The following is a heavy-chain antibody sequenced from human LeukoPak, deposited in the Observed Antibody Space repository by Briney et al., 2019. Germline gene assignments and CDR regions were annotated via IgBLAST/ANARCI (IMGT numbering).Heavy chain of an antibody. V-gene: IGHV4-59*11. CDR1: GGSITGHY. D-gene: IGHD3-16*01. CDR2: IHYTGST. J-gene: IGHJ5*02. CDR3: ARLHALGAEEFDP. Sequence: SSETLSLTCTVPGGSITGHYWSWIRRPPGKGLEWIGYIHYTGSTNYNPSLNSRITMSVDTPNNQFSLRLTSVTATDTAVYYCARLHALGAEEFDPWGQGALVTVSS.